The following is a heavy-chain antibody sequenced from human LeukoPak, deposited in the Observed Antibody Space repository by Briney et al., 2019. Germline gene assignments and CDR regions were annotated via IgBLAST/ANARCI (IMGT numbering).Heavy chain of an antibody. CDR3: ARAAERRYFDY. J-gene: IGHJ4*02. Sequence: PGRSLRLSCAASGFTFSSYAMHWVRQAPGKGLEWVAVISYDGSNKYYADSVKGRFTISRDNSKNTLYLQMNSLRAEDTAVYYCARAAERRYFDYWGQGTLVTVSS. V-gene: IGHV3-30*01. CDR1: GFTFSSYA. CDR2: ISYDGSNK.